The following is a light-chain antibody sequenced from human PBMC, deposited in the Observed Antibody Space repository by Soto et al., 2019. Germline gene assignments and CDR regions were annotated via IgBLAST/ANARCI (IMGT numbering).Light chain of an antibody. Sequence: DIQMTQSPSSLSASVGDRVTITCQASQDITNDLNWYQQKPGKAPKVLIYEASNLETGVPSRFRGSGSGTDFTFPISSLQPEDIATYFCQQYDNVPLTFGGGTKVEIK. CDR1: QDITND. V-gene: IGKV1-33*01. J-gene: IGKJ4*01. CDR3: QQYDNVPLT. CDR2: EAS.